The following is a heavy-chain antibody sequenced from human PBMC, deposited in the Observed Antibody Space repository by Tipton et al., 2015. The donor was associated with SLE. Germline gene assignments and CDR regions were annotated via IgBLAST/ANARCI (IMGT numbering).Heavy chain of an antibody. D-gene: IGHD5-12*01. J-gene: IGHJ4*02. CDR3: ARRLTRYSGYDYFDY. V-gene: IGHV4-59*08. Sequence: TLSLTCSVSGGSISGSYWSWIRQPPRKGLEWIGYIYYSGSTNYNPSLKSRVTISVDTSKNQFSLKLSSVTAADTAVYYCARRLTRYSGYDYFDYWGQGTPVTVSS. CDR2: IYYSGST. CDR1: GGSISGSY.